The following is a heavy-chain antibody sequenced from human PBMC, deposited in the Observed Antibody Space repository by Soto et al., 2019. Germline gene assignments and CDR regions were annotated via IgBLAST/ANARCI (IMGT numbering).Heavy chain of an antibody. V-gene: IGHV3-33*01. CDR1: GFTVNISG. D-gene: IGHD2-21*02. CDR3: AREGENCGGDCYPYYYYGMDV. CDR2: IWYDGSNK. J-gene: IGHJ6*02. Sequence: SLRISSAASGFTVNISGVHGFCQAPGKGLEWVAVIWYDGSNKYYADSVKGRFTISRDNSKNTLYLQMNSLRAEDTAVYYCAREGENCGGDCYPYYYYGMDVWGQGTTVTVSS.